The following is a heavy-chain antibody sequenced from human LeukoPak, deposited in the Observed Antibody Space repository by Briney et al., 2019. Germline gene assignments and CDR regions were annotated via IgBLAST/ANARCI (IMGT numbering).Heavy chain of an antibody. D-gene: IGHD3-10*01. CDR1: GGSISSYY. Sequence: ASETLSLTCTVSGGSISSYYWSWIRQPPGKGLEWIGYIYYSGSTNYNPSLKSRVTISVDTSKNQFSLKLSSVTAADTAVYYCARTHSYYYGSGSLNWFDPWGQGTLVTVSS. V-gene: IGHV4-59*01. CDR2: IYYSGST. J-gene: IGHJ5*02. CDR3: ARTHSYYYGSGSLNWFDP.